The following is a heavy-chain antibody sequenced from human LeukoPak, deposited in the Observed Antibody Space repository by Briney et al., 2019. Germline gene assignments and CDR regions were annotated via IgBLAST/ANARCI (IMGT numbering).Heavy chain of an antibody. CDR2: ISGSGGST. Sequence: PGGSLRLSCAASGFTFSSYAMSWVRQAPGKGLEWVSAISGSGGSTYHADSVKGRFTISRDNAKNSVYLQMNSLRAEDTAVYYCAEGSITWYYWGQGTLVTVSS. CDR1: GFTFSSYA. V-gene: IGHV3-23*01. CDR3: AEGSITWYY. J-gene: IGHJ4*02. D-gene: IGHD6-13*01.